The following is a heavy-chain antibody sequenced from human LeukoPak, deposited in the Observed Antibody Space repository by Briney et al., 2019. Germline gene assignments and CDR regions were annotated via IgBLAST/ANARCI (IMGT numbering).Heavy chain of an antibody. Sequence: GGSLRLSCAASGFTFDTYWMSWVRQAPGKGLEWVANIKQDGSEKDYVDSVKGRFTISRDNAKNSLYLQMNSLRAEDTGVYYCARGDSQSKYRQFDSWGQGSLVNVSS. J-gene: IGHJ4*02. V-gene: IGHV3-7*04. D-gene: IGHD3-16*02. CDR2: IKQDGSEK. CDR1: GFTFDTYW. CDR3: ARGDSQSKYRQFDS.